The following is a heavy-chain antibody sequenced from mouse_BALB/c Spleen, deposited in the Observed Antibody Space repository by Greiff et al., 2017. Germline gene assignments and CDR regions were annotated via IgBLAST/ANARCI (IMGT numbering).Heavy chain of an antibody. CDR3: ARYGMITTDFAY. CDR1: GYTFTDYN. V-gene: IGHV1-18*01. Sequence: EGQLHQSGPELVKPGASVKIPCKASGYTFTDYNMDWVKQSHGKSLEWIGDINPNNGGTIYNQKFKGKATLTVDKSSSTAYMELRSLTSEDTAVYYCARYGMITTDFAYWGQGTLVTVSA. J-gene: IGHJ3*01. D-gene: IGHD2-4*01. CDR2: INPNNGGT.